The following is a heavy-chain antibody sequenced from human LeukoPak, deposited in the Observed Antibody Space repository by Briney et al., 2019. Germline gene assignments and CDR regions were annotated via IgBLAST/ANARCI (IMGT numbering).Heavy chain of an antibody. Sequence: ASVKVSCKASGYTFTSYGISWVRQAPGQGLEWMGWISAYNGNTNYAQKLQGRVTMTTDTSTSTAYMELRSLRSDDTAVYYCARGFSGRRVYYYYMDVWSKGTTVTISS. CDR3: ARGFSGRRVYYYYMDV. J-gene: IGHJ6*03. CDR1: GYTFTSYG. D-gene: IGHD3-3*02. CDR2: ISAYNGNT. V-gene: IGHV1-18*01.